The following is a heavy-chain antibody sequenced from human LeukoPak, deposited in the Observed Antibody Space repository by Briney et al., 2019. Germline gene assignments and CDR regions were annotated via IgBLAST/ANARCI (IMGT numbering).Heavy chain of an antibody. CDR2: IYPGDSDT. V-gene: IGHV5-51*01. CDR3: GRRKGDGYNSPFDY. CDR1: GYSFTNYW. Sequence: GESLKISCKGSGYSFTNYWLGWVRQMPGKGLEWMGIIYPGDSDTRYSPSFQGHVTISVDKSISTAYLQWSSLKASDTAMYYCGRRKGDGYNSPFDYWGQGTLVTVSS. J-gene: IGHJ4*02. D-gene: IGHD5-24*01.